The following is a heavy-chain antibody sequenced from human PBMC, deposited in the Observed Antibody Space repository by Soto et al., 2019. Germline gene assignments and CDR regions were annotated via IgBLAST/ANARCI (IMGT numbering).Heavy chain of an antibody. J-gene: IGHJ4*02. D-gene: IGHD6-19*01. CDR2: IYWDDDK. CDR3: AHTLVAGLGYYFDY. Sequence: QITLKESGPTLVKPTQTLTLTCTFSGFSLSTTRVGVGWIRQPPGKALEWLALIYWDDDKRYSPFLKSRLTTTKDTSNNQVVMTMTNMDPMDTATYFCAHTLVAGLGYYFDYWGQGTLVTVSS. V-gene: IGHV2-5*02. CDR1: GFSLSTTRVG.